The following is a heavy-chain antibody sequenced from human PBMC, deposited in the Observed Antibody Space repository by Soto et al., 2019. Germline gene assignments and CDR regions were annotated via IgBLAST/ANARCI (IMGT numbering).Heavy chain of an antibody. CDR2: INPNSGGT. CDR1: GYTFTGYY. CDR3: ARGGAVTTTWGPWYFQH. D-gene: IGHD4-17*01. J-gene: IGHJ1*01. V-gene: IGHV1-2*02. Sequence: QVQLVQSGAEVKKPGASVKVSCKASGYTFTGYYMHWVRQAPGQGLEWMGWINPNSGGTNYAQKFQGRVTMTRDTSISTAYMELSRLRSDDTAVYYCARGGAVTTTWGPWYFQHWGQGTLVTVSS.